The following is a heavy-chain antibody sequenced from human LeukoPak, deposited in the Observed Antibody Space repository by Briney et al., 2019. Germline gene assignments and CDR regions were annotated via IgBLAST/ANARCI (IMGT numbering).Heavy chain of an antibody. CDR2: ISWNSGSI. CDR3: AKGDYGGPFDY. J-gene: IGHJ4*02. V-gene: IGHV3-9*03. CDR1: GFTFDDYA. D-gene: IGHD4-23*01. Sequence: GRSLRLSCAASGFTFDDYAMHWVRHAPGKGLEWVSGISWNSGSIGYADSVKGRFTISRDNAKNSLYLQMNSLRAEDMALYYCAKGDYGGPFDYWGQGTLVTVSS.